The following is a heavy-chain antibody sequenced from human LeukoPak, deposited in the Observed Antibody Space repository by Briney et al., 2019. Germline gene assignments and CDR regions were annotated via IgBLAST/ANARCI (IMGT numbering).Heavy chain of an antibody. V-gene: IGHV3-23*01. D-gene: IGHD5-24*01. CDR3: AKDGDGYSIYYFDY. CDR2: LSGSGGST. CDR1: GFTFSSYA. J-gene: IGHJ4*02. Sequence: GGSLRLSCAASGFTFSSYAMSWVRQAPGKGLEWVSALSGSGGSTYYADSVKGRFTISRDNSKNTLYLQMNSLRAEDTAVYYCAKDGDGYSIYYFDYWGQGTLVTVSS.